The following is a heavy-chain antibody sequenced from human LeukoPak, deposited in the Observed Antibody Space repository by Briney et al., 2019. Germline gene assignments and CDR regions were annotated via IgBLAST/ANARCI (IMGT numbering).Heavy chain of an antibody. Sequence: PGGSLRLSCAASGFTFRSFEMNWVRQAPGKGLECLSYNSGDGTTIQYADSVKGRFTISRDNANNSLYLQMNSLRVEDTAVYYCARAVSAARVYDYWGQGTLVTVSS. D-gene: IGHD2-15*01. CDR1: GFTFRSFE. V-gene: IGHV3-48*03. J-gene: IGHJ4*02. CDR2: NSGDGTTI. CDR3: ARAVSAARVYDY.